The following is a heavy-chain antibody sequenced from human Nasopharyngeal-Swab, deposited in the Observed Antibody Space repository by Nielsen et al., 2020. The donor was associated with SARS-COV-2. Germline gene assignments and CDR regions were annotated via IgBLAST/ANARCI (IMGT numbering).Heavy chain of an antibody. V-gene: IGHV3-30*18. D-gene: IGHD2-15*01. J-gene: IGHJ4*02. CDR1: GFTFSSYG. CDR2: ISYDGSNK. Sequence: GGSLRLSCAASGFTFSSYGMHWVRQAPGKGLEWVAVISYDGSNKYYADSVKGRFTISRDNSKNTLYLQMNSLRAEDTAVYYCAKTKRYCSGGSCSRFASWGPGALVPVSS. CDR3: AKTKRYCSGGSCSRFAS.